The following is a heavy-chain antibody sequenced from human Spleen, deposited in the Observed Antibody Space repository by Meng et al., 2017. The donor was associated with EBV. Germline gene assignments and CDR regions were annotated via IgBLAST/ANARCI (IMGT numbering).Heavy chain of an antibody. V-gene: IGHV3-74*01. J-gene: IGHJ4*02. D-gene: IGHD6-6*01. CDR3: GKNFFVPNDS. Sequence: EVRVMESXGGLVQPGXSLRLSCADSGFTLSSYWVHWVRQARGKGLVWVSRINSDGNVITYADSVKRRFTISRDNAKNTVYLQMNNVRVEDTSVYYCGKNFFVPNDSWGQGTLVTVSS. CDR2: INSDGNVI. CDR1: GFTLSSYW.